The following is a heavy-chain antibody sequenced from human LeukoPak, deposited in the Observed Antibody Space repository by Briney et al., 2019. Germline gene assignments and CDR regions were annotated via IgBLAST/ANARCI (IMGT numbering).Heavy chain of an antibody. CDR1: GFTFSSYA. CDR3: TTYTVTPRHFDY. D-gene: IGHD4-17*01. CDR2: ITGGGHST. Sequence: GGSLRLSCAASGFTFSSYAMSWVRQAPGKGLEWVSAITGGGHSTYYADSVKGRFTVSRDNSKNTLYLQLNSLTAEDTAIYYCTTYTVTPRHFDYWGQGTLVTVSS. J-gene: IGHJ4*02. V-gene: IGHV3-23*01.